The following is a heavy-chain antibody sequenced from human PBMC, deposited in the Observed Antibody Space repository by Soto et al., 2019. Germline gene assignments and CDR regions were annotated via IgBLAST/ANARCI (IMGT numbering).Heavy chain of an antibody. CDR2: VFYTGFT. D-gene: IGHD1-20*01. CDR3: ASSQKGYNWNYFDH. CDR1: GGSISGSYYY. J-gene: IGHJ4*02. Sequence: QLQLQESGPGLVKPSETLSLTCAVSGGSISGSYYYWGWLRQSPGRGPEWFGSVFYTGFTSYIPSLESRVSVSVDTSKNQFSLKVSAVTAADTAVYYCASSQKGYNWNYFDHWGQGALVTVAS. V-gene: IGHV4-39*01.